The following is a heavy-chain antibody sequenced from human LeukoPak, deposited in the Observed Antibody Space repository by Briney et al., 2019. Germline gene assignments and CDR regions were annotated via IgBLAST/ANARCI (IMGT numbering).Heavy chain of an antibody. CDR2: IYHSGST. CDR1: GGSISSGGYS. CDR3: ARAGVAATKGLVWFDP. J-gene: IGHJ5*02. D-gene: IGHD2-15*01. Sequence: SETLSLTCAVSGGSISSGGYSWSWIRQPPGKGLERIGYIYHSGSTYYNPSLKSRVTISVDRSKNQFSLKLSSVTAADTAVYYCARAGVAATKGLVWFDPWGQGTLVTVSS. V-gene: IGHV4-30-2*01.